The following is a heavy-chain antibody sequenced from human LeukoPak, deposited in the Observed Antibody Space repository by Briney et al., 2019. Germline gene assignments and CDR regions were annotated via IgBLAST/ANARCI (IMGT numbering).Heavy chain of an antibody. Sequence: GASVKVSCKASGYTFTSYYMHWVRQAPGQGLEWMGWINPNSGGTNYAQKFQGRVTMTRDTSISTAYMELSRLRSDDTAVYYCASEEGPYSSGWSYFDYWGQGTLVTVSS. D-gene: IGHD6-19*01. CDR3: ASEEGPYSSGWSYFDY. V-gene: IGHV1-2*02. CDR2: INPNSGGT. J-gene: IGHJ4*02. CDR1: GYTFTSYY.